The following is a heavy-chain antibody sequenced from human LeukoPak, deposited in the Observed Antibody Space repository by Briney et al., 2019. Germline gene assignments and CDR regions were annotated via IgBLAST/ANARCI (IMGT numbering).Heavy chain of an antibody. CDR2: IIPIFGTA. D-gene: IGHD6-13*01. J-gene: IGHJ6*03. V-gene: IGHV1-69*05. CDR1: GGTFSSYA. CDR3: ARGAGAAAGQYYYYYTDV. Sequence: SVKVSCKASGGTFSSYAISCVRQAPGQGLEWMGGIIPIFGTANYAQKFQGRVTITTDESTSTAYMELSSLRSEDTAVYYCARGAGAAAGQYYYYYTDVWGKGTTVTVSS.